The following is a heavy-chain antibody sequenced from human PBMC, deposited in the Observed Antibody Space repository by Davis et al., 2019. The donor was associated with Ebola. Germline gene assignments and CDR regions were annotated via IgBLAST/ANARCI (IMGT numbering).Heavy chain of an antibody. CDR1: GYTFTNYD. CDR2: MNPNSGNT. CDR3: ARRVGARSGFDY. D-gene: IGHD1-26*01. Sequence: AASVKVSCKASGYTFTNYDLNWVRQATGQGLEWMGWMNPNSGNTGYAQKFQGRITMTRNNSISTAYMELSSLRSEDTAVYYCARRVGARSGFDYWGQGSLVTVSS. V-gene: IGHV1-8*01. J-gene: IGHJ4*02.